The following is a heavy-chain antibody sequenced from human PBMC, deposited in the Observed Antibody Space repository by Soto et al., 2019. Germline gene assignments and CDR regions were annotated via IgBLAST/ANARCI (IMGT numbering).Heavy chain of an antibody. CDR1: VGSISSYY. D-gene: IGHD5-12*01. Sequence: SETLSLTCTVSVGSISSYYWSWIRQPPGKGLEWIGYIYYSGSTNYNPSLKSRVTISVDTSKNQFSLKLSSVTAADTAVYYCARVYGTRRDGYNYRGYYFDYWGQGTLVTVSS. CDR2: IYYSGST. CDR3: ARVYGTRRDGYNYRGYYFDY. J-gene: IGHJ4*02. V-gene: IGHV4-59*01.